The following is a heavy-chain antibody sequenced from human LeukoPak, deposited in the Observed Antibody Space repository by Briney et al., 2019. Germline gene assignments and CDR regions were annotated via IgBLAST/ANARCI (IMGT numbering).Heavy chain of an antibody. Sequence: PSETLSLTCTVSDYSISSGYYWGWILQSPRKGLEWIGSINHSGTTYYNPSLKSRVTISVDTSKNQFSLKLSSVTAADTAVYYCARERSPFDYWGQGALVTVSS. V-gene: IGHV4-38-2*02. J-gene: IGHJ4*02. CDR3: ARERSPFDY. CDR2: INHSGTT. D-gene: IGHD3-10*01. CDR1: DYSISSGYY.